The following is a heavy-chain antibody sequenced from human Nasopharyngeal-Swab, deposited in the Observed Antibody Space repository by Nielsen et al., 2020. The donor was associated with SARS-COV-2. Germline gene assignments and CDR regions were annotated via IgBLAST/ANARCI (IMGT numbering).Heavy chain of an antibody. CDR2: IGDKAHNYAT. CDR3: TTDFYFDY. Sequence: GESLNTYCAASGFIFSESAMHWVRQASGKGLEWVGRIGDKAHNYATTYGASMKGRFTISRDDSSNTACLQMDNLKTEDTALYYCTTDFYFDYWGQGALVTVSS. CDR1: GFIFSESA. J-gene: IGHJ4*02. V-gene: IGHV3-73*01.